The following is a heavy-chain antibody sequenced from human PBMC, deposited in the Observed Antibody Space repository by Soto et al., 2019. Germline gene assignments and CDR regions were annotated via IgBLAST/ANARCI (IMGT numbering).Heavy chain of an antibody. V-gene: IGHV3-48*01. J-gene: IGHJ6*02. CDR2: ISKSSTTI. Sequence: GGSLRLSCIASGFTLSTYSMTWVRQAPGKGLEWLSYISKSSTTINYADSVKGRFTISRDNAKNSVYLEMSSLRGEDSAVYYCARDPPNFYYYGMDVWGQGTTVTSP. CDR3: ARDPPNFYYYGMDV. CDR1: GFTLSTYS.